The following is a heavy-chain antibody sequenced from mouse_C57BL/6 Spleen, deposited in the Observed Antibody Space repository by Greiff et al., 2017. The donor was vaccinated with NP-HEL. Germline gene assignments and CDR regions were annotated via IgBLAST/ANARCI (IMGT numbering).Heavy chain of an antibody. D-gene: IGHD3-2*02. CDR1: GYTFTSYW. CDR3: AGWDGSSGYDY. CDR2: IDPSDSYT. V-gene: IGHV1-69*01. Sequence: QVQLQQPGAELVMPGASVKLSCKASGYTFTSYWMHWVKQRPGQGLEWIGEIDPSDSYTNYNQKFKGKSTLTVDKSSSTAYMQLSSLTSEDSAVYYCAGWDGSSGYDYWGQGTTLTVSS. J-gene: IGHJ2*01.